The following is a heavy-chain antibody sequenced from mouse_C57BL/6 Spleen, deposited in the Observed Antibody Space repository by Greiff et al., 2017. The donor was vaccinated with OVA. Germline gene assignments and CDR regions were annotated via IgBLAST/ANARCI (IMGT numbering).Heavy chain of an antibody. CDR1: GYTFTSYW. Sequence: VKLQQPGAELVRPGSSVKLSCKASGYTFTSYWMHWVKQRPIQGLEWIGNIDPSDSETHYNQKFKDKATLTVDKSSSTAYMQLSSLTSEDSAVYYCARRGIYDGYSYAMDYWGQGTSVTVSS. D-gene: IGHD2-3*01. CDR3: ARRGIYDGYSYAMDY. V-gene: IGHV1-52*01. J-gene: IGHJ4*01. CDR2: IDPSDSET.